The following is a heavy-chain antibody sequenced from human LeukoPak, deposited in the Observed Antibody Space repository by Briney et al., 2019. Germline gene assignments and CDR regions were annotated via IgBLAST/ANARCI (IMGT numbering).Heavy chain of an antibody. V-gene: IGHV3-53*01. D-gene: IGHD6-19*01. CDR1: SFSITDKS. Sequence: GGSLRLSCSASSFSITDKSMTWVRQAPGKGLECVAIIYTGEVTAYADSVRGRFTISRDSGTNTLFLQMDNLRVDDTAVYYCARVVAAIALPDYHYVDVWGKGTTLSVS. CDR3: ARVVAAIALPDYHYVDV. CDR2: IYTGEVT. J-gene: IGHJ6*03.